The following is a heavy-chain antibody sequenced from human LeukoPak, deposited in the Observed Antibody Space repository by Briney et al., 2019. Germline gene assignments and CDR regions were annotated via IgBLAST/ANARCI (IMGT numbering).Heavy chain of an antibody. Sequence: ASVKVSCKASGYTFISYAMHWVRQAPGQRLEWMGWINAGNGNTKYSQKFQGRVTITRDTSASTAYMELSSLRSEDTAVYYCARGWYSGYDGTLDYWGQGTLVTVSS. CDR1: GYTFISYA. CDR2: INAGNGNT. D-gene: IGHD5-12*01. J-gene: IGHJ4*02. V-gene: IGHV1-3*01. CDR3: ARGWYSGYDGTLDY.